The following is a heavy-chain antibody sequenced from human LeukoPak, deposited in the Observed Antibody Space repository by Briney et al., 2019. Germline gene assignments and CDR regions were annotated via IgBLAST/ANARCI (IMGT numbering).Heavy chain of an antibody. J-gene: IGHJ5*02. D-gene: IGHD6-6*01. CDR1: VYTFTGYY. V-gene: IGHV1-2*02. CDR2: IEPNSGCT. CDR3: ARDHGYSSSFFLPKNWFDP. Sequence: ASVKVSCTASVYTFTGYYMHWVRHAPGQGLGRMGCIEPNSGCTNYAQKFQDRVTMTRDTSISTPYMELSRLRSDDAAVYCGARDHGYSSSFFLPKNWFDPWGQGTLVTVSS.